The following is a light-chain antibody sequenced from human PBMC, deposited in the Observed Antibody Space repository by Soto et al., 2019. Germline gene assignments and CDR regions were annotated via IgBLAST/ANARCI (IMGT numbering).Light chain of an antibody. J-gene: IGLJ1*01. CDR3: CSYAGSSYV. CDR2: EVS. V-gene: IGLV2-23*02. CDR1: SSDVGSYSL. Sequence: QSVLTQPASVSGSPGQSITISCTGTSSDVGSYSLVSWYQQHPGKAPKLMIHEVSKRPSGVSNRFSGSKSGNTASLTISGLQAEDEADYYCCSYAGSSYVFGTGTKVTVL.